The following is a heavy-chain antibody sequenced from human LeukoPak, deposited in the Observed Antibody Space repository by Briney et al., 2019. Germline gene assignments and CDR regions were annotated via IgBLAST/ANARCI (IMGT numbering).Heavy chain of an antibody. CDR3: ARGYDILTGEGSFDY. Sequence: ASVKVSCKASGGTFSSYAISWVRQAPGQGLEWMGGIIPIFGTANYVQKFQGRVTITADESPSTAYMELSSLRSEDTAVYYCARGYDILTGEGSFDYWGQGTLVTVSS. V-gene: IGHV1-69*13. J-gene: IGHJ4*02. D-gene: IGHD3-9*01. CDR2: IIPIFGTA. CDR1: GGTFSSYA.